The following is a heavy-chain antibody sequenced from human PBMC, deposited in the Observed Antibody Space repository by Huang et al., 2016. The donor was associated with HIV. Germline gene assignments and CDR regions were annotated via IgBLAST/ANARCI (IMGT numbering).Heavy chain of an antibody. J-gene: IGHJ4*02. CDR1: GFTFRSYA. CDR2: ITDGINNR. V-gene: IGHV3-23*01. D-gene: IGHD3-3*01. CDR3: AKDADTSGYDVLGPFGS. Sequence: EVLLLESGGGLVQPGGSLRLSCVASGFTFRSYAMSWVRQAPGTGLEWVSGITDGINNRYYAHSVKGRFAVSRDDSTNTLYLQMNSLRAEDTAVYYCAKDADTSGYDVLGPFGSWGQETLVTVSS.